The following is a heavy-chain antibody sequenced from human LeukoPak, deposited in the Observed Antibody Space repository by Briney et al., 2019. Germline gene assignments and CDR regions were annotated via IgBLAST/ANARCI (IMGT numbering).Heavy chain of an antibody. CDR1: GFTFSSYA. CDR2: ISYDGSNK. D-gene: IGHD2-2*01. CDR3: ARDRYCSSISCQRGYYFDY. V-gene: IGHV3-30-3*01. J-gene: IGHJ4*02. Sequence: GRSLRLSCAASGFTFSSYAMHWVRQAPGKGLEWVAVISYDGSNKYYAESVKGRFTISRDRSKTLYLQMSSLRVEDTAVYYCARDRYCSSISCQRGYYFDYWGQGTLVTVSS.